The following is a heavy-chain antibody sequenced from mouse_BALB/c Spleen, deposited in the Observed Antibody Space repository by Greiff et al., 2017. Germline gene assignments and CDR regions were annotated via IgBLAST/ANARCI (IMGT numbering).Heavy chain of an antibody. D-gene: IGHD1-1*01. J-gene: IGHJ1*01. CDR2: IWGDGST. Sequence: VMLVESGPGLVAPSQSLSITCTVSGFSLTGYGVNWVRQPPGKGLEWLGMIWGDGSTDYNSALKSRLSISKDNSKSQVFLKMNSLQTDDTARYYCAREPYGSSFYWYFDVWGAGTTVTVSS. CDR1: GFSLTGYG. V-gene: IGHV2-6-7*01. CDR3: AREPYGSSFYWYFDV.